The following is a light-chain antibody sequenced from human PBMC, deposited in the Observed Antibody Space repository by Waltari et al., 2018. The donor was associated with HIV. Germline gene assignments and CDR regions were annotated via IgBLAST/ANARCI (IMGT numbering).Light chain of an antibody. CDR2: RAS. Sequence: DIHMTQSPSTLSASVGDTVTITSRASQNIGIYLAWYQQKPGTAPDLLVFRASKLQSGVPSRFGGSGSGTEFTLTITSLQSDDSATYYCQQYENYPRTFGGGTRVEIK. V-gene: IGKV1-5*03. CDR1: QNIGIY. CDR3: QQYENYPRT. J-gene: IGKJ4*01.